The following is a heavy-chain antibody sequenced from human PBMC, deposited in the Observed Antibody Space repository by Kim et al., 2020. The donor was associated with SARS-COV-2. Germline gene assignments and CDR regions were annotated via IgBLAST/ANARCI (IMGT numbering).Heavy chain of an antibody. J-gene: IGHJ5*02. CDR2: INHSGST. CDR3: ARPLPLAVAGRGWFDP. Sequence: SETLSLTCAVYGGSFSGYYWSWIRQPPGKGLEWIGEINHSGSTNYNPSLKSRVTISVDTSKNQFSLKLSSVTAADTAVYYCARPLPLAVAGRGWFDPWGQGTLVTVSS. V-gene: IGHV4-34*01. CDR1: GGSFSGYY. D-gene: IGHD6-19*01.